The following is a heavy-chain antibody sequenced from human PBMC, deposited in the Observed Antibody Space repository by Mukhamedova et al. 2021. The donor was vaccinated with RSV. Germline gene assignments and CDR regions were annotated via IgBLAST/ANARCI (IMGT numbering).Heavy chain of an antibody. CDR3: ATLSIGTGSLNTHFDY. CDR2: ISYIGAI. Sequence: GGYYWSWIRQLPGKGLVWIGCISYIGAIHYNPSLKSLVVISSDTSKNHFSLELSSVTAADTAMYYCATLSIGTGSLNTHFDYWGQ. J-gene: IGHJ4*02. D-gene: IGHD2-8*02. V-gene: IGHV4-31*01. CDR1: GGYY.